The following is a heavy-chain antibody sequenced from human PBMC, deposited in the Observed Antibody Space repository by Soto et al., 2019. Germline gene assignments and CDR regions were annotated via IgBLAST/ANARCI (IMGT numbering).Heavy chain of an antibody. V-gene: IGHV3-33*01. J-gene: IGHJ4*02. CDR3: ARDRNLGGYYVEY. Sequence: GGSLRLSCASSVFTFSSYGMHCVRHSPGKGLEWVAVIWYDGSNKYYADSVKGRFTISRDNSKNTLYLQMNSLRAEDTAVYYWARDRNLGGYYVEYWGQGPRGNVSS. D-gene: IGHD3-22*01. CDR2: IWYDGSNK. CDR1: VFTFSSYG.